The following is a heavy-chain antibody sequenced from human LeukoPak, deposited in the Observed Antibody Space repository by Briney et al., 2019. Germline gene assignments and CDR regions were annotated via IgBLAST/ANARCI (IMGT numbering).Heavy chain of an antibody. Sequence: SVKVSCKASGYTFTSYDINWVRQATGQGLEWMGGIIPIFGTANYAQKFQGRVTITADESTSTAYMELSSLRSEDTAVYYCARERGNFARAFDIWGQGTMVTVSS. D-gene: IGHD4-23*01. CDR3: ARERGNFARAFDI. J-gene: IGHJ3*02. CDR1: GYTFTSYD. CDR2: IIPIFGTA. V-gene: IGHV1-69*13.